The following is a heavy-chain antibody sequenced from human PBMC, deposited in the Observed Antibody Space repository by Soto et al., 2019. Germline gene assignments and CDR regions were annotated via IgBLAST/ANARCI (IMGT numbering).Heavy chain of an antibody. D-gene: IGHD3-16*01. V-gene: IGHV3-74*03. Sequence: PGGSLRLSCAASGFTFTSYWMHWVRQAPGKGPVWVSRINKDGTTTAYADSVKGRFTISRDNAKNMLYLQMNSLRADDTAVYYRAKEYGGGPSMITSYFDYWGRGTLVTVSS. CDR2: INKDGTTT. CDR3: AKEYGGGPSMITSYFDY. CDR1: GFTFTSYW. J-gene: IGHJ4*02.